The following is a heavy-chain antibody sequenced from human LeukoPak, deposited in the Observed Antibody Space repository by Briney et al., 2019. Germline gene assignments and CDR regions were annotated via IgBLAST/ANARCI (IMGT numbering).Heavy chain of an antibody. V-gene: IGHV3-23*01. J-gene: IGHJ4*02. CDR3: ARARGYYYDSSGYYGY. CDR2: ISGSGGST. CDR1: GFTFSSYA. Sequence: PGGSLRLSCAASGFTFSSYAMSWVRQAPGKGLEWVSAISGSGGSTYYADSVKGRFTISRDNAKNSLYLQMNSLRAEDTAVYYCARARGYYYDSSGYYGYWGQGTLVTVSS. D-gene: IGHD3-22*01.